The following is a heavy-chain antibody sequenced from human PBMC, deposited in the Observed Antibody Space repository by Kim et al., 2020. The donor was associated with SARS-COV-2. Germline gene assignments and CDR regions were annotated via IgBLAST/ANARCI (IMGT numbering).Heavy chain of an antibody. D-gene: IGHD2-15*01. CDR3: ARDCSGGSCYLDPDAFDI. Sequence: SETLSLTCAVYGGSFSGYYWSWIRQPPGKGLEWIGEINHSGSTNYNPSLKSRVTISVDTSKNQFSLKLSSVTAADTAVYYCARDCSGGSCYLDPDAFDI. V-gene: IGHV4-34*01. CDR2: INHSGST. J-gene: IGHJ3*02. CDR1: GGSFSGYY.